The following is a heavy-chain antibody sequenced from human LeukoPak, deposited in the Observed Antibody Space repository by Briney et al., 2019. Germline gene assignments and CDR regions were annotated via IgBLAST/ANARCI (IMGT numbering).Heavy chain of an antibody. Sequence: SETLSLTCTVSGNSISSGDNYWSWIRQPAGKGLEWIGRIYQSGSTYYNPSLKSRVTISVDTSKNQFSLKLSSVTAADTAVYYCARRTGSGSYLFDPWGQGTLVTVSS. D-gene: IGHD3-10*01. CDR1: GNSISSGDNY. V-gene: IGHV4-61*02. J-gene: IGHJ5*02. CDR3: ARRTGSGSYLFDP. CDR2: IYQSGST.